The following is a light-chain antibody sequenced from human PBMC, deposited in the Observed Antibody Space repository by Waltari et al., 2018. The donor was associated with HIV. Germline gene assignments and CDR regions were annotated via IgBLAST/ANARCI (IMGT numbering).Light chain of an antibody. Sequence: DIVMTQSPDYLAVSLCERATIKCKSSQSVLYSSNNKNYLAWYPQKPGQHPKLLIYWASTRESGVPDRFSCSGSGTDFTLTISSLQAEDVAFYYCQQYYSTRYTFGQGTKLEIK. CDR2: WAS. V-gene: IGKV4-1*01. CDR3: QQYYSTRYT. CDR1: QSVLYSSNNKNY. J-gene: IGKJ2*01.